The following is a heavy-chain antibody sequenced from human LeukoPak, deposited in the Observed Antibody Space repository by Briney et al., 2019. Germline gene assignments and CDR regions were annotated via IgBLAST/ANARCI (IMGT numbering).Heavy chain of an antibody. Sequence: GASVKVSCKASGGTFSSYAISWVRQAPGQGLEWMGGIIPIFGTANYAQKFQGRVTITADESTSTAYMELSSLRSEDTAVYYCARDRLVRRHDILTGYYPDDAFDIWGQGTMVTVSS. D-gene: IGHD3-9*01. CDR1: GGTFSSYA. J-gene: IGHJ3*02. V-gene: IGHV1-69*13. CDR3: ARDRLVRRHDILTGYYPDDAFDI. CDR2: IIPIFGTA.